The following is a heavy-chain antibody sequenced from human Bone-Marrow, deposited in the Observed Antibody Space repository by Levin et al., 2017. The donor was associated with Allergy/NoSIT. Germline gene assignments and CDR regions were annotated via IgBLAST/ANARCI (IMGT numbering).Heavy chain of an antibody. D-gene: IGHD1-26*01. V-gene: IGHV3-43D*04. Sequence: LSLTCAASGFTFDDYAMHWVRQAPGKGLEWVSLISWDGGSTYYADSVKGRFTISRDNSKNSLYLQMNSLRAEDTALYYCAKDIGYSGSFYYFDYWGQGTLVTVSS. J-gene: IGHJ4*02. CDR3: AKDIGYSGSFYYFDY. CDR2: ISWDGGST. CDR1: GFTFDDYA.